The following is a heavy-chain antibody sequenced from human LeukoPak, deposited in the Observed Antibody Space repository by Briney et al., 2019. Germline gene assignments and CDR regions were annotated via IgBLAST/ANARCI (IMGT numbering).Heavy chain of an antibody. CDR2: IIPIFGTA. D-gene: IGHD2-2*01. V-gene: IGHV1-69*01. J-gene: IGHJ4*02. Sequence: GSSVKVSCKASGGTFSSYAISWVRQAPGQGLEWMGGIIPIFGTANYAQKFQGRVTITADESTSTAYMELSSLRSEDTAVYYCARSAVSQVVPAETGVDYWGQGTLVTVSS. CDR1: GGTFSSYA. CDR3: ARSAVSQVVPAETGVDY.